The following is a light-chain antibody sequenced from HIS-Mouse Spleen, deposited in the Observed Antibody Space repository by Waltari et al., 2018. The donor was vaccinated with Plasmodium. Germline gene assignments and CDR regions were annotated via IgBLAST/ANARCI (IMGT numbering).Light chain of an antibody. CDR2: DAS. V-gene: IGKV1-33*01. Sequence: DIQMTQSPSSLSASVADRVTITSQASQDISNYLNWYQQKPGKAPKLLIYDASNLETGVPSRFSGSGSGTDFTFTISSLQPEDIATYYCQQYDNLPPLFTFGPGTKVDIK. CDR3: QQYDNLPPLFT. CDR1: QDISNY. J-gene: IGKJ3*01.